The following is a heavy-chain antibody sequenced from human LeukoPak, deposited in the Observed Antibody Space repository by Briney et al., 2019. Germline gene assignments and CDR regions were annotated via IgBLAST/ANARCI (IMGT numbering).Heavy chain of an antibody. Sequence: ASVRVSGKASGYTFTDYYIHWVRQAPGQGLEWLGWISPNSGGKEYAQKFKGRVAMTRDTSISTAYMQLRSLRSDDTAVYYCARDGGMAVAGTGYFYYMDVWGKGTTVTVSS. CDR2: ISPNSGGK. J-gene: IGHJ6*03. CDR3: ARDGGMAVAGTGYFYYMDV. D-gene: IGHD6-19*01. CDR1: GYTFTDYY. V-gene: IGHV1-2*02.